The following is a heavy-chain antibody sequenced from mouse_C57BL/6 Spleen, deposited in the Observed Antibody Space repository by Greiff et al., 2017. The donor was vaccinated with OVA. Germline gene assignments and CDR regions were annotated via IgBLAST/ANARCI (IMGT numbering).Heavy chain of an antibody. CDR3: ARAPGREFAY. V-gene: IGHV3-6*01. CDR1: GYSITSGYY. CDR2: ISYDGSN. Sequence: EVQLQESGPCLVKPSQSLSLTCSVTGYSITSGYYWNWIRQFPGNKLEWMGYISYDGSNNYNPSLKNRISITRDTSKNQFFLKLNSVTTEDTATYYCARAPGREFAYWGQGTLVTVSA. J-gene: IGHJ3*01. D-gene: IGHD3-3*01.